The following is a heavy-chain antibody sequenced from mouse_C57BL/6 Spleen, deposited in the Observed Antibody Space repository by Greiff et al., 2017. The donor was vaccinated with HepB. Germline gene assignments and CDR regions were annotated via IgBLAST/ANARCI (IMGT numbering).Heavy chain of an antibody. J-gene: IGHJ3*01. Sequence: QVQLKQPGAELVKPGASVKLSCKASGYTFTSYWMHWVKQRPGRGLEWIGRIDPNSGGTKYNEKFKSKATLTVDKPSSTAYMQLSSLTSEDSAVYYCARSGGNSWFAYWGQGTLVTVSA. V-gene: IGHV1-72*01. CDR2: IDPNSGGT. D-gene: IGHD2-1*01. CDR3: ARSGGNSWFAY. CDR1: GYTFTSYW.